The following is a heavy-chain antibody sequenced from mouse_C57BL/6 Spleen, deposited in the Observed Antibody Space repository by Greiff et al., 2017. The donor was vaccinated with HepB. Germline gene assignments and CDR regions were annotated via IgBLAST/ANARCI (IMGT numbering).Heavy chain of an antibody. CDR1: GYTFTDYY. CDR2: INPNNGGT. Sequence: EVQLQQSGPELVKPGASVKISCKASGYTFTDYYMNWVKQSHGKSLEWIGDINPNNGGTSYNQKFKGKATLTVDKSSSTASMELRSLTSEDSAVYYCARRGNYGYFDVWGTGTTVTVSS. D-gene: IGHD2-1*01. J-gene: IGHJ1*03. V-gene: IGHV1-26*01. CDR3: ARRGNYGYFDV.